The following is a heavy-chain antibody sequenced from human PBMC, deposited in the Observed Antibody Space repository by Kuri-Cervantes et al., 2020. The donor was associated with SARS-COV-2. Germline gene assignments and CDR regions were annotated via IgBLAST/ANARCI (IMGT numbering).Heavy chain of an antibody. Sequence: ASVKVSCKASGYTFTGQYLHWVRQAPGQGLEWMGWINPNSGGTNYAQKFQGRVTMTRDTSISTAYMELSRLRSDDTAVYYCATAPPFGYNWFDPWGQGTLVTVSS. CDR2: INPNSGGT. J-gene: IGHJ5*02. CDR1: GYTFTGQY. D-gene: IGHD3-10*01. CDR3: ATAPPFGYNWFDP. V-gene: IGHV1-2*02.